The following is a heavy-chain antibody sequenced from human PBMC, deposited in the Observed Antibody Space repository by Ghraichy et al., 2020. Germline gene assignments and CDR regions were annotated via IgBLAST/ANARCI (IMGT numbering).Heavy chain of an antibody. J-gene: IGHJ4*02. CDR1: GLTFSSYA. V-gene: IGHV3-23*01. CDR3: AIQASGYFYPFDY. D-gene: IGHD3-22*01. Sequence: GGSLRLSCAVSGLTFSSYAMSWVRQAPGKGLEWVSAISDSGASTYYADSVKGRFTISRDNSKNTLYLQMTSLKDEDTAENYCAIQASGYFYPFDYWGQGTLVTVSS. CDR2: ISDSGAST.